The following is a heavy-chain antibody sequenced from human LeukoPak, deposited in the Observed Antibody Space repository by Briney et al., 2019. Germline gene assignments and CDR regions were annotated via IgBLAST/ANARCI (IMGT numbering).Heavy chain of an antibody. J-gene: IGHJ6*02. CDR3: ARSAEISGYWPKVVVDV. D-gene: IGHD3-22*01. CDR2: MQPNTGKT. Sequence: GASVKVSCKASGYTFNNYDINWLRQASGQGLEWMGWMQPNTGKTGYAQNFQGRVTMTSNTSISTAYMEVSSLRSDDTAVHYCARSAEISGYWPKVVVDVWGQGTTVTVSS. CDR1: GYTFNNYD. V-gene: IGHV1-8*01.